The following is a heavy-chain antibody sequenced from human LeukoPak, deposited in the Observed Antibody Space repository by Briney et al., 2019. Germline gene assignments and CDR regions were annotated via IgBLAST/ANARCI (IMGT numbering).Heavy chain of an antibody. CDR1: GGSISSYY. Sequence: SETLSLTCTVSGGSISSYYWSWIRQPPGKGLEWIGYIYYSGSTNYNPSLKSRVTISVDTSTNQFSLKLSSVTAADTAVYYCARLWSWGNYYYYYMDVWGKGTTVTVSS. D-gene: IGHD3-3*01. V-gene: IGHV4-59*01. J-gene: IGHJ6*03. CDR2: IYYSGST. CDR3: ARLWSWGNYYYYYMDV.